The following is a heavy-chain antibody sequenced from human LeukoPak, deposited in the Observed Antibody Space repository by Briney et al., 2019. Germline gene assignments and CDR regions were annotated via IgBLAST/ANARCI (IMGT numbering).Heavy chain of an antibody. J-gene: IGHJ4*02. Sequence: GGSLRLSCAASGFTFDDYAMHWVRQAPGKGLEWVSGISWNSGSIGYADSVKGRFTISRDNAKNSLYLQMNSLRAEDTALYYCAKDLLRSGSCYDYWGQGTLVTVSS. D-gene: IGHD2-15*01. CDR2: ISWNSGSI. CDR3: AKDLLRSGSCYDY. CDR1: GFTFDDYA. V-gene: IGHV3-9*01.